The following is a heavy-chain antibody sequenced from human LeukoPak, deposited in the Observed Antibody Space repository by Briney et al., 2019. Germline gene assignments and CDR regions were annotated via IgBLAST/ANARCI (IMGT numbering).Heavy chain of an antibody. CDR3: ARDEPDYYDSSGSNGMDV. J-gene: IGHJ6*02. CDR1: GDSVSINSAA. D-gene: IGHD3-22*01. CDR2: TYYRSKWYN. V-gene: IGHV6-1*01. Sequence: SQTLSLTFAISGDSVSINSAAWNWIRQSPSRGLEWLGRTYYRSKWYNDYAVSVKSRITINPDTSKNQFSLQLNSVTPEDTAVYYCARDEPDYYDSSGSNGMDVWGQGTTVTVSS.